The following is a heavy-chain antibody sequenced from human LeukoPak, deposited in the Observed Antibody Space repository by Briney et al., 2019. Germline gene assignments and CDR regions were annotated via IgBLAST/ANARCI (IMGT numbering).Heavy chain of an antibody. D-gene: IGHD3-22*01. J-gene: IGHJ4*02. Sequence: ASVKVSCKASGGTFISYAISWVRLAPGQGLEWMGWINTNTGNPTYAQDFTGRFVFSLDTSVSTTYLQISSLKAEDTAVYYCARAYYYDSSGYDSWGQGTLVTVSS. CDR3: ARAYYYDSSGYDS. V-gene: IGHV7-4-1*02. CDR2: INTNTGNP. CDR1: GGTFISYA.